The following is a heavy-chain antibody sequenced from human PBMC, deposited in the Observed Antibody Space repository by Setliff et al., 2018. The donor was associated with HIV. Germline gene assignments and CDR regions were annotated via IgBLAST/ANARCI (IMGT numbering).Heavy chain of an antibody. V-gene: IGHV4-31*03. Sequence: SETLSLTCTVSGDSLTSGAYYWNWVRQHPGKGLEWIGCIFYSGNSYYNPSLKSRVTMSVDTSKNEFSLKLSSVTAADTAVYYCEVAGQWGQGTLVTVSS. D-gene: IGHD6-19*01. CDR1: GDSLTSGAYY. J-gene: IGHJ4*02. CDR2: IFYSGNS. CDR3: EVAGQ.